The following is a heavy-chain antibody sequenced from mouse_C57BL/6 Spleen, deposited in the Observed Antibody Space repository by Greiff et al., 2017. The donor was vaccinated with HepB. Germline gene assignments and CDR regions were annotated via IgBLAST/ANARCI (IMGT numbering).Heavy chain of an antibody. D-gene: IGHD2-3*01. CDR3: ATGYDGYYRAMDD. J-gene: IGHJ4*01. CDR1: GYTFTSYW. Sequence: QVQLQQPGAELVKPGASVKLSCKASGYTFTSYWMPWVKQRPGQGLEWIGMIHPNSGSTNYNEKFKSKATLTVDKSSSTAYMQLSSLTSEDSAVYYCATGYDGYYRAMDDWGQGTSVTVAS. V-gene: IGHV1-64*01. CDR2: IHPNSGST.